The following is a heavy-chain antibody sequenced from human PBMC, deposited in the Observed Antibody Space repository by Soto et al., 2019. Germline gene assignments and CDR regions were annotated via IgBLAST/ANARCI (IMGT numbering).Heavy chain of an antibody. V-gene: IGHV1-69*13. Sequence: SVKVSCKASGGTFSSYGISWVRQAPGQGLEWMGGIIPIFGTANYAQKFQGRVTITADESTSTAYMELSSLRSEDTAVYYCVRQGIGFLHGLVDVWGQGTTVTVSS. D-gene: IGHD3-10*01. CDR1: GGTFSSYG. CDR3: VRQGIGFLHGLVDV. J-gene: IGHJ6*01. CDR2: IIPIFGTA.